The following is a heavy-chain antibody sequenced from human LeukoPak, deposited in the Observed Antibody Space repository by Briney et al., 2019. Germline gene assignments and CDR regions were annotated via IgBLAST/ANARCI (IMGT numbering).Heavy chain of an antibody. Sequence: PSETLSLTCSVSGGSMTSYFWSWIRQAPGRGLEHIGYVHYSGSTNYNPSLESRLTISVDTSKRQFFLRLTSVTAADTAVYYCARGYSTGSKRFSMYYNMDVWGKGTTVTVSS. CDR3: ARGYSTGSKRFSMYYNMDV. CDR1: GGSMTSYF. D-gene: IGHD1-26*01. J-gene: IGHJ6*03. V-gene: IGHV4-59*01. CDR2: VHYSGST.